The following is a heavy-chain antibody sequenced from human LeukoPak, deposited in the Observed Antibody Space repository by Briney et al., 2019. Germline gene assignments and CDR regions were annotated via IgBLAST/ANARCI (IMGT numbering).Heavy chain of an antibody. Sequence: SETLSLTCTVSGGSISSSSYYWGWIRQPPGKGLEWLGSIYYSGSTYYNPSLKSRVTISVDTSKNQFSLKLSSVTAADTAVYYCARTGYSSGWYPDNYFDYWGQGTLVTVSS. V-gene: IGHV4-39*01. CDR1: GGSISSSSYY. J-gene: IGHJ4*02. D-gene: IGHD6-19*01. CDR3: ARTGYSSGWYPDNYFDY. CDR2: IYYSGST.